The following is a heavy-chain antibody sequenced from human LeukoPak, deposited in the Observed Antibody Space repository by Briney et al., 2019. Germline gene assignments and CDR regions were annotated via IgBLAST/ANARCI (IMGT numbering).Heavy chain of an antibody. CDR3: ARDLAVAGTTTNYYYGMDV. D-gene: IGHD6-19*01. CDR2: ISSSGSTI. CDR1: GFTFSDYY. V-gene: IGHV3-11*01. J-gene: IGHJ6*02. Sequence: GGPLRLSCAASGFTFSDYYMSWIRQAPGKGLEWVSYISSSGSTIYYADSVKGRFTISRDNAKNSLYLQMNSLRAEDTAVYYCARDLAVAGTTTNYYYGMDVWGQGTTVTVSS.